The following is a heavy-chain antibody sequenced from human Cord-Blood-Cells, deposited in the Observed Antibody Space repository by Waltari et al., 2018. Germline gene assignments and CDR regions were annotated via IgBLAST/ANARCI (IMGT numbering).Heavy chain of an antibody. CDR2: FDPEDGET. D-gene: IGHD3-10*01. CDR1: GYTRTELS. V-gene: IGHV1-24*01. Sequence: QVQLVQSGAEVKKPGASAKVSGKVSGYTRTELSMHWVRQAPGKGLEWMGGFDPEDGETIYAQKFQGRVTMTEDTSTDTAYMELSSLRSEDTAVYYCATSLDAPYGFDYWGQGTLVTVSS. J-gene: IGHJ4*02. CDR3: ATSLDAPYGFDY.